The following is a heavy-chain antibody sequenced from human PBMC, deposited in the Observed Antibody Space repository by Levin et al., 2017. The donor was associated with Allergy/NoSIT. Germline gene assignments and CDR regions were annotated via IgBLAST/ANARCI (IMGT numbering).Heavy chain of an antibody. V-gene: IGHV3-7*02. CDR2: IKQDGREK. CDR3: VGYTDAWYDNY. D-gene: IGHD3-9*01. J-gene: IGHJ4*02. Sequence: GGSLRLFCAASGFTFSNYWMTWVRQAPGKGLEWVANIKQDGREKNYVDSVKGRFTISRDNAKNSLSLQMNSLRAEDTAVYYCVGYTDAWYDNYWGQGTLVTVSS. CDR1: GFTFSNYW.